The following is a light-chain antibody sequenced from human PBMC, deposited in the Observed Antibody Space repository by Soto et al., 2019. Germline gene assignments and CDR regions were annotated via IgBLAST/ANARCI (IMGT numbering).Light chain of an antibody. CDR1: QSLLHSNGYKY. Sequence: DIVMTQSPLSLPVTPGEPASISCRSSQSLLHSNGYKYVDWYLQKPGQSPQLLIYLGSNRASGVPDRFSGSGSGTDFTLEISRVEAEDVGVYYCMQRLQTPWTFGQGTKVEIK. V-gene: IGKV2-28*01. CDR2: LGS. CDR3: MQRLQTPWT. J-gene: IGKJ1*01.